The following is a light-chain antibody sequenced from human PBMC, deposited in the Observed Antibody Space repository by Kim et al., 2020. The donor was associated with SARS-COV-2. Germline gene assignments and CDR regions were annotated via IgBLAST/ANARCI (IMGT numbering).Light chain of an antibody. Sequence: APVKLTCTLSSGHSSYAIMWHQQQPEKAPRYLMKLNSDGSHTKGDGIPDRFSGSTSGAERYLTISSLQSEDEADYYCQTWGTGTWVFGGGTQLTVL. CDR1: SGHSSYA. V-gene: IGLV4-69*01. CDR2: LNSDGSH. J-gene: IGLJ3*02. CDR3: QTWGTGTWV.